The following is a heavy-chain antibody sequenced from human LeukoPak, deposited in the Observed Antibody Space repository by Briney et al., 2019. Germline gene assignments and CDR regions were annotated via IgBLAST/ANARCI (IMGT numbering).Heavy chain of an antibody. J-gene: IGHJ4*02. Sequence: GGSLRLSCAASGFTFNSYWMTWVRQAPGKGLEWVSAISGSGGSTYYADSVKGRFTISRDNSKNTLYLQMNSLRAEDTAVYYCAKRIAVAVFDYWGQGTLVTVSS. CDR3: AKRIAVAVFDY. CDR1: GFTFNSYW. CDR2: ISGSGGST. D-gene: IGHD6-19*01. V-gene: IGHV3-23*01.